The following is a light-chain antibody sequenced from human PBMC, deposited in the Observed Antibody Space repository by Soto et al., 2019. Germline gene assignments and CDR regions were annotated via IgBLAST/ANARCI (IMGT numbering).Light chain of an antibody. J-gene: IGLJ2*01. CDR1: SSNIGSIY. Sequence: QSVLTQPPSASGTPGQRVTISGSGSSSNIGSIYVYWYQQLPGSAPKLLIYRNDQRPSGVPDRFSASKSGTAASLAISGLRSEDEADYHCAAWDDSLSAVVFGGGTQLTVL. CDR2: RND. V-gene: IGLV1-47*01. CDR3: AAWDDSLSAVV.